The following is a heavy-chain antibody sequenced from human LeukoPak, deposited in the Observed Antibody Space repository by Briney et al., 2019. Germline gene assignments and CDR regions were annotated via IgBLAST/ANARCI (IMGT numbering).Heavy chain of an antibody. CDR1: GYTFTGYY. Sequence: ASVTVSCKASGYTFTGYYMHWVRQAPGQGLERMGWINPNSGGTNYAQKFQGRVTMTRDTSISTAYMELSRLRSDDTAVYYCARDLYYYDSSGYYYPADYWGQGTLVTVSS. CDR2: INPNSGGT. V-gene: IGHV1-2*02. J-gene: IGHJ4*02. CDR3: ARDLYYYDSSGYYYPADY. D-gene: IGHD3-22*01.